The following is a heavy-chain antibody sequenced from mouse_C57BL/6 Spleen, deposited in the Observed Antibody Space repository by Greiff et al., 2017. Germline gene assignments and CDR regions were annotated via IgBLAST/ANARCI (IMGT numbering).Heavy chain of an antibody. J-gene: IGHJ2*01. Sequence: EVHLVESGGGLVQPGGSLKLSCAASGFTFSDYYMYWVRQTPEKRLEWVAYISNGGGSTYYPDTVKGRFTISRDNAKNTLYLQMSRLKSQDTHMYYCPRQQLMNYFNYWGQGTTLTVSS. V-gene: IGHV5-12*01. CDR3: PRQQLMNYFNY. D-gene: IGHD4-1*02. CDR2: ISNGGGST. CDR1: GFTFSDYY.